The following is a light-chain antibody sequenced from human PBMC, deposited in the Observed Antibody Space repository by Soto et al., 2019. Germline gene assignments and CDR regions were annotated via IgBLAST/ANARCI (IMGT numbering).Light chain of an antibody. CDR2: EVT. Sequence: QSALTQPPSASRAPGQSVTISCTRTSSDVGAYNYVCWYQQHPGKAPKLIISEVTKRPSGVPDRFSGSKSGNTASLTVTGLQAEDEADYYCSSYAGSNNPWVFGGGTKVTVL. CDR3: SSYAGSNNPWV. J-gene: IGLJ3*02. CDR1: SSDVGAYNY. V-gene: IGLV2-8*02.